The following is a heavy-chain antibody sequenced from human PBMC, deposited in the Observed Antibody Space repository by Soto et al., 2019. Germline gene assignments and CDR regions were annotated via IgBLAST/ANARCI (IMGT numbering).Heavy chain of an antibody. J-gene: IGHJ4*02. CDR3: ARAKSNYQTFDH. CDR2: IYYSGST. D-gene: IGHD4-4*01. CDR1: GDSMSSYY. Sequence: PSETLSLTCTVSGDSMSSYYWSWIRQPPGKGLEWIGYIYYSGSTTYNPSLRSRVTMSVDTSKNQFSLRLSSVTAADTAVYYCARAKSNYQTFDHWGQGSQVTVSS. V-gene: IGHV4-59*01.